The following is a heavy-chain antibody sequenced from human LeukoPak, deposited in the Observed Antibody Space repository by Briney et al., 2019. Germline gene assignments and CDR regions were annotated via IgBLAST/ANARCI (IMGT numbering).Heavy chain of an antibody. CDR2: IYPSDSLI. CDR1: GYISSGFW. CDR3: AGGRGDRVLRNLQWSSHGWMDV. D-gene: IGHD2-15*01. V-gene: IGHV5-51*01. J-gene: IGHJ6*02. Sequence: GESLKFSCKTSGYISSGFWIGWVRQLPGRGLEWMGLIYPSDSLITYSPPLEGQVTMSADKSTNTAHLQWASLKASDTAIYFCAGGRGDRVLRNLQWSSHGWMDVWGQGTTVSVSS.